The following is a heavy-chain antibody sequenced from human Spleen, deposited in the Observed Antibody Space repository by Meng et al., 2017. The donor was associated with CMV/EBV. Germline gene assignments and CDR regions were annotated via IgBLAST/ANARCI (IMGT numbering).Heavy chain of an antibody. CDR1: GGSTSSGDYY. V-gene: IGHV4-30-4*08. J-gene: IGHJ4*02. CDR2: IYYRGST. D-gene: IGHD3-16*01. Sequence: QVLLPESAPDILKPSQTLSLTCTVAGGSTSSGDYYWSWIRQPPGKGLEWIGHIYYRGSTYYNPSLKSRLTISVDTSKNQFSLELSSVTAADTAVYYCARVFGRDYPDSWGRGTLVTVSS. CDR3: ARVFGRDYPDS.